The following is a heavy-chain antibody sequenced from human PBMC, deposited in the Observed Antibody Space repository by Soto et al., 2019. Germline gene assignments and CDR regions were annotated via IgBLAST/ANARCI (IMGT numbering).Heavy chain of an antibody. Sequence: PSETLSLTCTVSGGSISSSSYYWSWIRQPPGKGLEWIGYIYYSGSTNYNPSLKSRVTISVATSKNQFSLKLSSVTAADTAVYYCARRYGASFDYWGQGTLVTVSS. CDR2: IYYSGST. D-gene: IGHD4-17*01. CDR3: ARRYGASFDY. CDR1: GGSISSSSYY. V-gene: IGHV4-61*01. J-gene: IGHJ4*02.